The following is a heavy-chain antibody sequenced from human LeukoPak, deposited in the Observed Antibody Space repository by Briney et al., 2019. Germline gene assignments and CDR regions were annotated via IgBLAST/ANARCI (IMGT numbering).Heavy chain of an antibody. CDR3: GGLAHNAWYAVDY. CDR1: EFNSSFYW. CDR2: ILPDGSKK. D-gene: IGHD2-2*01. Sequence: GGSLRLSCAASEFNSSFYWMTWVRQAPGKGLEWVANILPDGSKKYYLDSVKGRFTVSRDNPTNSLYLEINSLRAEDTALYYCGGLAHNAWYAVDYWGQGTLVTVSS. V-gene: IGHV3-7*01. J-gene: IGHJ4*02.